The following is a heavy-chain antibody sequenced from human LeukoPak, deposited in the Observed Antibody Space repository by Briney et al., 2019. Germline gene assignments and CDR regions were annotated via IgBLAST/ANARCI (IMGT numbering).Heavy chain of an antibody. CDR1: GYTLTELS. Sequence: ASVKVSCKVSGYTLTELSMHWVRQAPGKGLEWMGGFDPEDGETIYAQKFQGRVTMAEDTSTDTAYMELSSLRSEDTAVYYCATAGTSLRNPYGDHSDYWGQGTLVTVSS. J-gene: IGHJ4*02. V-gene: IGHV1-24*01. D-gene: IGHD4-17*01. CDR3: ATAGTSLRNPYGDHSDY. CDR2: FDPEDGET.